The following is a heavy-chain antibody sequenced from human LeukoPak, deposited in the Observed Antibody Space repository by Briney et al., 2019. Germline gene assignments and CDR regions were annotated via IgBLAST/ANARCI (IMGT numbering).Heavy chain of an antibody. CDR3: AKGRSGDYYGSGSYYNGLGY. Sequence: GGSLRLSCAASGFTFSSYSMNWVRQAPGKGLEWVSYIGSSSSIIYYADSVKGRFTISRDNAKDSLYLQMNSLRAEDTAVYYCAKGRSGDYYGSGSYYNGLGYWGQGTLVTVSS. CDR2: IGSSSSII. D-gene: IGHD3-10*01. V-gene: IGHV3-48*01. CDR1: GFTFSSYS. J-gene: IGHJ4*02.